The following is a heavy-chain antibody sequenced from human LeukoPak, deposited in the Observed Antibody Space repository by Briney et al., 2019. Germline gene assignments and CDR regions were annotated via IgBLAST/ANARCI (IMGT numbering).Heavy chain of an antibody. D-gene: IGHD3-10*01. CDR3: ARAPDIRGYYMDV. V-gene: IGHV1-2*02. J-gene: IGHJ6*03. CDR2: MHPNSGGT. Sequence: GASVKVSCKASGYTFTDYYLHWLRQAPGQGLEWMGWMHPNSGGTNYAQNFQGRVTMTRDTSISTAYMELSRLRSDDTAVYYCARAPDIRGYYMDVWGKGTTVTVSS. CDR1: GYTFTDYY.